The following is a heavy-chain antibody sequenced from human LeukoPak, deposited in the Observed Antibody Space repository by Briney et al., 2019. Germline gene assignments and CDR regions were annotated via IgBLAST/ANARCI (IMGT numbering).Heavy chain of an antibody. CDR2: IYYTGST. Sequence: PSETLSLTCTVSGASISSDYWSWIRQPPGKALEWIGYIYYTGSTNYNPSLKSRVAISLDTSRNQFSLKLNSVTAADTAVYYCAKSNGYGLIDIWGQGTMVTVSS. CDR3: AKSNGYGLIDI. D-gene: IGHD3-22*01. V-gene: IGHV4-59*12. CDR1: GASISSDY. J-gene: IGHJ3*02.